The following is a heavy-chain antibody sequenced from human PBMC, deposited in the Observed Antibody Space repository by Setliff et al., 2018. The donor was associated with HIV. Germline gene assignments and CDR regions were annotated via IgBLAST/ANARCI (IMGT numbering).Heavy chain of an antibody. CDR1: GLIFRNYW. J-gene: IGHJ1*01. CDR3: ATATKTDDRNSRYRYLQD. V-gene: IGHV3-7*03. D-gene: IGHD3-9*01. CDR2: INRDESEK. Sequence: GGSLRLSCAASGLIFRNYWMYWVRQAPGKGLEWVATINRDESEKSYVDSVKGRFTISRDNAENSLYLQMNSLRAEDTAVYYCATATKTDDRNSRYRYLQDWGQGTLVTVSS.